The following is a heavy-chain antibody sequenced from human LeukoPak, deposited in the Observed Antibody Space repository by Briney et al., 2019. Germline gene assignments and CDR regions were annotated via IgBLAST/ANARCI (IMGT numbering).Heavy chain of an antibody. Sequence: PGGSLRLSCAASGFTFTNYWMTWVRQTPGKGLEWVASINQGGNEKYYVDSVKGRFTISRDNAKTSLYLQMNSLRAEDTAVHYCARGGPPGYYDSSGSPPYFDYWGQGTLVTVSS. CDR1: GFTFTNYW. J-gene: IGHJ4*02. CDR2: INQGGNEK. V-gene: IGHV3-7*01. CDR3: ARGGPPGYYDSSGSPPYFDY. D-gene: IGHD3-22*01.